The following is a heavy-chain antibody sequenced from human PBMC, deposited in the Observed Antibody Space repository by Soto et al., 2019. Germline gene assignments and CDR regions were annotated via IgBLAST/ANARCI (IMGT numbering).Heavy chain of an antibody. J-gene: IGHJ5*02. CDR1: GFTFDDYA. CDR2: ISWNSGSI. Sequence: GGSLRLSCAASGFTFDDYAMHWVRQAPGKGLEWVSGISWNSGSIGYADSVKGRFTISRDNAKNSLYLQMNSLRAEDTALYYCAKDPAAGIFNNWFDPWGQGTLVTVSS. V-gene: IGHV3-9*01. D-gene: IGHD6-13*01. CDR3: AKDPAAGIFNNWFDP.